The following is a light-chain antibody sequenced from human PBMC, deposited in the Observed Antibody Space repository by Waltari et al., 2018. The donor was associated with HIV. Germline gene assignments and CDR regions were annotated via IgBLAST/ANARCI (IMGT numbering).Light chain of an antibody. CDR2: GTF. CDR1: QTVNSNY. J-gene: IGKJ4*01. Sequence: EIVLTQSPGTLSLSPGERGILSCRASQTVNSNYLAWYQQKPGQAPRLLIYGTFTRATGIPDRFSGSGSGTDFTLTISRLEPEDFAVYYCQQYGSSFGGGTKVEIK. V-gene: IGKV3-20*01. CDR3: QQYGSS.